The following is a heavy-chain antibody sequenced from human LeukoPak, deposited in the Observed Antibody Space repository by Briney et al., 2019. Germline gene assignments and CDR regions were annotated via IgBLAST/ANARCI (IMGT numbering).Heavy chain of an antibody. D-gene: IGHD3-10*01. V-gene: IGHV4-4*02. CDR1: GGSTSSSNW. Sequence: SETLSLTCAVSGGSTSSSNWWSWVRQPPGKGLEWIGEIYHSGSTNYNPSLKSRVTISVDKSKNQFSLKLSSVTAADTAVYYCARCYYYGSGSYYLDYWGQGTLVTVSS. CDR3: ARCYYYGSGSYYLDY. CDR2: IYHSGST. J-gene: IGHJ4*02.